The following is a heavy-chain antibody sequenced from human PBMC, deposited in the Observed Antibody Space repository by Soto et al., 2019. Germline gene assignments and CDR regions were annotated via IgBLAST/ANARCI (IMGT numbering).Heavy chain of an antibody. CDR2: IYHSGST. CDR3: ARDPTYYGSGNYYFDY. CDR1: GGSITSGTYY. Sequence: QVQLQESGPGLVKPSQTLSLTCTVSGGSITSGTYYWSWIRQHPGKGLEWIGYIYHSGSTYYNPPLQRRVTTSVDTSKNQFSLQLSSVTAADTAVYYCARDPTYYGSGNYYFDYWGQRTLVTVSA. J-gene: IGHJ4*02. D-gene: IGHD3-10*01. V-gene: IGHV4-31*03.